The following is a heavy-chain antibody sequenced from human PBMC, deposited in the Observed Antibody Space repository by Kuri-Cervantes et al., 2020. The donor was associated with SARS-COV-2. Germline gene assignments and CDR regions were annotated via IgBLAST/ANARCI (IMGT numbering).Heavy chain of an antibody. Sequence: GESLKISCAASGFTVSSYSMNWVRQAPGKGLEWVSYISSSSSTIYYADSVKGRFTISRDNAKNSLYLQMNSLRAEDTAVYYCARDTGGYDTYGMDVWGQGTTVTVSS. CDR1: GFTVSSYS. CDR3: ARDTGGYDTYGMDV. D-gene: IGHD5-12*01. CDR2: ISSSSSTI. V-gene: IGHV3-48*01. J-gene: IGHJ6*02.